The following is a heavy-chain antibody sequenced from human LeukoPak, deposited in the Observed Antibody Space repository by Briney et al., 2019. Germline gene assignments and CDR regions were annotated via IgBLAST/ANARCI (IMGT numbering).Heavy chain of an antibody. CDR3: AREAWLVGDYFDY. CDR2: IKQDGSEK. Sequence: GGSLRLSCAASGFTFSSYWMSRVRQAPGKGLEWVANIKQDGSEKYYVDSVKGRFTISRDNAKNSLYLQMNSLRAEDTAVYYCAREAWLVGDYFDYWGQGTLVTVSS. CDR1: GFTFSSYW. V-gene: IGHV3-7*01. D-gene: IGHD6-19*01. J-gene: IGHJ4*02.